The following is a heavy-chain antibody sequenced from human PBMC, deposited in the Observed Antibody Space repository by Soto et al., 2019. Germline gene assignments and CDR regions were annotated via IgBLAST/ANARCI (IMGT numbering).Heavy chain of an antibody. CDR1: GGSISSSSYY. D-gene: IGHD1-20*01. V-gene: IGHV4-39*01. J-gene: IGHJ6*02. Sequence: PSETLSLTCTVSGGSISSSSYYWGWIRQPPGKGLEWIGRIYYSGGTYYNPSLKSRVTISIDTSKNQFSLKLNSVTTADTAVYYCARASLITGHDDKYFALDVWGHGTTVTVSS. CDR2: IYYSGGT. CDR3: ARASLITGHDDKYFALDV.